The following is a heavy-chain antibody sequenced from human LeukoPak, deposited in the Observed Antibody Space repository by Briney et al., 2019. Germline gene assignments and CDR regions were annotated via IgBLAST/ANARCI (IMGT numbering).Heavy chain of an antibody. CDR2: ISGSGGST. Sequence: PGGSLRLSCAASGFTFSSYAMSWVRQAPGKGLEWVSAISGSGGSTYYADSVKGRFTISRDNSKNTLYLQMNSLRAEDTAVYYCAKAFKNLWFGELTQGGWLDPWGQGTLVTVSS. D-gene: IGHD3-10*01. CDR3: AKAFKNLWFGELTQGGWLDP. J-gene: IGHJ5*02. CDR1: GFTFSSYA. V-gene: IGHV3-23*01.